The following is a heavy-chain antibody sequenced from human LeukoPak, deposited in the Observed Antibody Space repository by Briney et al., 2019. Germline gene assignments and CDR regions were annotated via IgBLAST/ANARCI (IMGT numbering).Heavy chain of an antibody. CDR3: ARSSSSWPSYYYYYMDV. CDR1: GYTFTSYD. J-gene: IGHJ6*03. V-gene: IGHV1-8*03. CDR2: MNPNSGNT. Sequence: ASVKVSCKASGYTFTSYDITWVRQATGQGLEWMGWMNPNSGNTGYAQKFQGRVTITRNTSISTAYMELSSLRSEDTAVYYCARSSSSWPSYYYYYMDVWGKGTTVTISS. D-gene: IGHD6-13*01.